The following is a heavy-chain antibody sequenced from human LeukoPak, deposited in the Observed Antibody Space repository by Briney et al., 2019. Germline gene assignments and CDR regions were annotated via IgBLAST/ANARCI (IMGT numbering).Heavy chain of an antibody. CDR1: GYTFTSYY. V-gene: IGHV1-46*01. D-gene: IGHD5-12*01. J-gene: IGHJ4*01. CDR2: INPSGGST. Sequence: VASVKVSRKASGYTFTSYYIHWVRQAPGQGLEWMGIINPSGGSTNYAQQFQGRVTMTRDTSTSTVYMSLSSLRSEDTAVYYCARAGNIVATMADYWGQGTLVTVSS. CDR3: ARAGNIVATMADY.